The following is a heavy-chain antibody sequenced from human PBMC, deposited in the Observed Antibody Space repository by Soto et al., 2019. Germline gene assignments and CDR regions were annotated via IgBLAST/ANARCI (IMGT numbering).Heavy chain of an antibody. J-gene: IGHJ3*02. D-gene: IGHD6-19*01. Sequence: PGESLKISCKGSGYSFTSYWIGWVRQTPGKGLEWMGIIYPGDSDTRYSPSFQGQVTISADKSISTAYLQWSSLKASDPAMYYSARRLAVAGTCAFVDIWGQGTMVTVSS. V-gene: IGHV5-51*01. CDR2: IYPGDSDT. CDR1: GYSFTSYW. CDR3: ARRLAVAGTCAFVDI.